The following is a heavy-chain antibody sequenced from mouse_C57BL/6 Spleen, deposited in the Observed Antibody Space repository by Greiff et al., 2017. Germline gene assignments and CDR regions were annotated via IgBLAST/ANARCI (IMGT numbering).Heavy chain of an antibody. J-gene: IGHJ2*01. CDR3: ARRPITTVVGEDYFDY. V-gene: IGHV1-61*01. D-gene: IGHD1-1*01. CDR1: GYTFTSYW. Sequence: VQLQQPGAELVRPGSSVKLSCKASGYTFTSYWMDWVKQRPGQGLEWIGNIYPSDSETHYNQKFKDKATLTVDKSSSTAYMQLSSLTSEDSAVYYCARRPITTVVGEDYFDYWGQGTTLTVSS. CDR2: IYPSDSET.